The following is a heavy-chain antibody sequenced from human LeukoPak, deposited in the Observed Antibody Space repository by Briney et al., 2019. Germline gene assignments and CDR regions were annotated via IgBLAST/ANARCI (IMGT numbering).Heavy chain of an antibody. J-gene: IGHJ3*02. V-gene: IGHV4-34*01. CDR1: GGSFSGYY. CDR2: INHSGST. Sequence: SETLSLTCAVYGGSFSGYYWSWIRQPPGKGLEWIGEINHSGSTNYNPSLKGRVTISVDTSKNQFSLNLNSVTAADTAVYYCARDRDHRSLDAFDIWGQGTMVSVSS. CDR3: ARDRDHRSLDAFDI. D-gene: IGHD1-14*01.